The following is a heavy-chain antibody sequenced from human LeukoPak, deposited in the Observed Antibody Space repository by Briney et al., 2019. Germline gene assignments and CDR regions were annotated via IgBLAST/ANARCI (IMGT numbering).Heavy chain of an antibody. CDR3: AKTHRREGYNYEFDY. CDR1: GFTFSSYA. J-gene: IGHJ4*02. Sequence: GGSLRLSCAASGFTFSSYAMSWVRQAPGKGLEWVSAISGSGGSTYYADSVKGRFTISRDNSKNTLYLQMNSLRAEDTAVYYCAKTHRREGYNYEFDYWGQGTLVTVSS. D-gene: IGHD5-24*01. V-gene: IGHV3-23*01. CDR2: ISGSGGST.